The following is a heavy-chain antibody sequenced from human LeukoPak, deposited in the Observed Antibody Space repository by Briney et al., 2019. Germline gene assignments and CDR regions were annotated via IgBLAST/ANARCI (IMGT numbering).Heavy chain of an antibody. Sequence: SETLSLTCTVSGYSISSGYYWGWIRQPPGKGLEWIGNIYHSGSTYYDPSLKSRVTISVDTSKNQFSLKLSSVTAADTAVYYCARRRYYGSGSWDVWGKGTTVTISS. CDR3: ARRRYYGSGSWDV. D-gene: IGHD3-10*01. CDR2: IYHSGST. V-gene: IGHV4-38-2*02. CDR1: GYSISSGYY. J-gene: IGHJ6*04.